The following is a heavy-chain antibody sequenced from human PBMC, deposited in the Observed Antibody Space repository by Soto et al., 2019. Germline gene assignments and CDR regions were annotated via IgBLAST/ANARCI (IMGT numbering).Heavy chain of an antibody. CDR3: ARVPQYCSGGSCASV. CDR2: INPNSGGT. Sequence: QVQLVQSGAEVKKPGASVKVSSKASGYTFTGYYMHWVRQAPGQGLEWMGWINPNSGGTNYAQKFQGRVTMTRDTSISTAYMELSRLRSDDTAVYYCARVPQYCSGGSCASVWGQGTTVTVSS. D-gene: IGHD2-15*01. V-gene: IGHV1-2*02. CDR1: GYTFTGYY. J-gene: IGHJ6*02.